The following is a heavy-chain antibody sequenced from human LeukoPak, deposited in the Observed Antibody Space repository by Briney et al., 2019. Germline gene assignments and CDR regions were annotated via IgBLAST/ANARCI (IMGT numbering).Heavy chain of an antibody. Sequence: GGSLRLSCAASGFTFSSYGMHWVRQPPGKGLEWVAVIWYDGSNKYYADSVKGRFTISRDNSKNTLYLPMNSLRAEDTAVYYCVQGSGSYHPPYGMDVWGQGTTVTVSS. V-gene: IGHV3-33*01. CDR3: VQGSGSYHPPYGMDV. CDR1: GFTFSSYG. CDR2: IWYDGSNK. J-gene: IGHJ6*02. D-gene: IGHD3-10*01.